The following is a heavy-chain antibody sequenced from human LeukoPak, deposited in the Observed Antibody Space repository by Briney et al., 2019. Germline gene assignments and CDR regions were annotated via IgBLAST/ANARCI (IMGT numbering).Heavy chain of an antibody. CDR3: ARVGYMGYSSSWFAGFDY. D-gene: IGHD6-13*01. CDR2: ISSSSSYI. Sequence: PGGSLRLSCAASGFTFSSYSMNWVRQAPGKGLEWVSSISSSSSYIYYADSVKGRFTISRDNAKNSLYLQMNSLRAEDTAVYYCARVGYMGYSSSWFAGFDYWGQGTLVTVSS. J-gene: IGHJ4*02. V-gene: IGHV3-21*01. CDR1: GFTFSSYS.